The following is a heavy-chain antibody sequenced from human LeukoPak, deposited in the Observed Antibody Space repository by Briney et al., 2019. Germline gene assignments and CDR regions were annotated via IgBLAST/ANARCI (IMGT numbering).Heavy chain of an antibody. CDR2: IYYSGST. CDR1: GGSISSGDYY. D-gene: IGHD1-1*01. Sequence: PSETLSLTCTVSGGSISSGDYYWSWIRQPPGKDLEWIGYIYYSGSTYYNPSLKSRVTISVDTSKNQFSLKLSSVTAADTAVYYCARSLGLERRYYFYYMDVWGKGTTVTVSS. CDR3: ARSLGLERRYYFYYMDV. J-gene: IGHJ6*03. V-gene: IGHV4-30-4*01.